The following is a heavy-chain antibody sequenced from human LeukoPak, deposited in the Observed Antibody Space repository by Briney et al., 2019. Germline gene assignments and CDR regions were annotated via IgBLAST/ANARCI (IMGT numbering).Heavy chain of an antibody. CDR1: GYTFTGYY. D-gene: IGHD2-8*02. CDR2: INPNSGGT. Sequence: ASVKVSCKASGYTFTGYYMHWVRQAPGQGGEWMGRINPNSGGTNYAQKFQGRVTMTRDTSISTAYMELSRLRSDDTAVYYCARAYWTPSWFDPWGQGTLVTVSS. J-gene: IGHJ5*02. V-gene: IGHV1-2*06. CDR3: ARAYWTPSWFDP.